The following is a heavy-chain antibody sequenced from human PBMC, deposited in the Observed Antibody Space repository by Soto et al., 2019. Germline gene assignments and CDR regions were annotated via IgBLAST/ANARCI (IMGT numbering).Heavy chain of an antibody. J-gene: IGHJ3*02. D-gene: IGHD3-9*01. V-gene: IGHV3-11*05. CDR1: GFTFSDYY. Sequence: QVPLVESGGGLVKPGGSLRLSCAASGFTFSDYYMSWIRQAPGKGLEWVSYIGSSSSYTNYADPVKGRFTISRDNAKNSLYLQMNSLRAEDTAVYYCARDADILTGSDAFDIWGQGTMVTVSS. CDR2: IGSSSSYT. CDR3: ARDADILTGSDAFDI.